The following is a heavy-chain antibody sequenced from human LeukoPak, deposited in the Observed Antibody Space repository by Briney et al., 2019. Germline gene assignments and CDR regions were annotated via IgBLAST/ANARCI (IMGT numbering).Heavy chain of an antibody. CDR2: IIPIFGTA. CDR1: GGTFSSYA. J-gene: IGHJ4*02. V-gene: IGHV1-69*05. Sequence: SVKVSCKASGGTFSSYAISWVRQAPGQGLEWMGGIIPIFGTANYAQKFQGRVTMTTDTSTSTAYMELTSLRSDDTAVYYCARRGGSYYNYWGQGTLVTVSS. D-gene: IGHD3-10*01. CDR3: ARRGGSYYNY.